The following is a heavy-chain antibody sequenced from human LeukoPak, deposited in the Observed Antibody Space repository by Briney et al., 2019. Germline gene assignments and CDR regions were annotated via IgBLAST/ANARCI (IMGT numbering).Heavy chain of an antibody. V-gene: IGHV3-21*01. J-gene: IGHJ3*02. CDR3: ASDNRVYGSGSYAFDI. D-gene: IGHD3-10*01. Sequence: GGSLRLSCAASGFTFRDYNMNWVRQAPGKGLEWVSSITASSSHIYYADSVEGRFTISRDNARNSLYLQMNSLRAEDTAVYYCASDNRVYGSGSYAFDIWGQGTMVTVSS. CDR1: GFTFRDYN. CDR2: ITASSSHI.